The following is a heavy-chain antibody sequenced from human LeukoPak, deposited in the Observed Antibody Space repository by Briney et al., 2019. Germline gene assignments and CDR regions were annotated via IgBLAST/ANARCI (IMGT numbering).Heavy chain of an antibody. J-gene: IGHJ4*02. V-gene: IGHV3-7*01. CDR1: GFTFSSYW. CDR2: IKQDGSEK. Sequence: GGSLRLSCAASGFTFSSYWMRWVRQAPGKGLEWVANIKQDGSEKYYVDSVKGRFTISRDNAKNSPYLQMNSLRAEDTAVYYCARDSGMNYYDSSGYYQDWGQGTLVTVSS. CDR3: ARDSGMNYYDSSGYYQD. D-gene: IGHD3-22*01.